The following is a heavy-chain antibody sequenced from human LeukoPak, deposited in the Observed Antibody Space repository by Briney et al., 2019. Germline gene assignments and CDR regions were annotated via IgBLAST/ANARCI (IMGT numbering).Heavy chain of an antibody. CDR3: ASELRLGH. Sequence: GGSLRLSCAASGFTFSSSWVYWVRQAPGKGLEWVSRIYSDGSSTNYAASVKGRFTISRDNAQNTLYLQMNSLRAEDTAVYYCASELRLGHWGQGILVTVSS. J-gene: IGHJ4*02. V-gene: IGHV3-74*01. D-gene: IGHD3-16*01. CDR2: IYSDGSST. CDR1: GFTFSSSW.